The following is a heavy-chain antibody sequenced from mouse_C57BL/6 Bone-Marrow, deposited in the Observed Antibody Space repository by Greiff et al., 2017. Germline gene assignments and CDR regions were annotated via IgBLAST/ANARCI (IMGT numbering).Heavy chain of an antibody. CDR2: IDPSDSYT. D-gene: IGHD1-1*01. CDR3: ARRSTVVAYWSFDV. J-gene: IGHJ1*03. Sequence: QVQLQQPGAELVMPGASVKLSCKASGYTFTSYWMHWVTQRPGQGLEWIGEIDPSDSYTNYNQKFKGKSTLTVDKSSSTAYMQLSSLTSEDSAVYYCARRSTVVAYWSFDVWAKGTSVPFSS. V-gene: IGHV1-69*01. CDR1: GYTFTSYW.